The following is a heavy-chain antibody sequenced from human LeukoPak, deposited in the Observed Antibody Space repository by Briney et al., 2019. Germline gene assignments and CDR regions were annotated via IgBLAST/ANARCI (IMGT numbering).Heavy chain of an antibody. CDR2: ISYDGSNK. CDR3: AKDNYGDYGGLFDY. CDR1: GFTFSSYA. J-gene: IGHJ4*02. D-gene: IGHD4-17*01. Sequence: GGSLRLSCAASGFTFSSYAMHWVRQAPGKGLEWVAVISYDGSNKYYADSVKGRFTISRDNSKNTLYLRVNSLRAEDTAVYYCAKDNYGDYGGLFDYWGQGTLVTVSS. V-gene: IGHV3-30-3*01.